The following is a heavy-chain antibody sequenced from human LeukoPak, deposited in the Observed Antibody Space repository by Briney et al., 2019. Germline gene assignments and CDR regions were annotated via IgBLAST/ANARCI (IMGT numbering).Heavy chain of an antibody. D-gene: IGHD5-12*01. Sequence: SETLSLTCTVSGGSISSGDYYWSWLRQPPGTGLEWIGYIYYSGSTYYNPSLKSRVTISVDTSKNQFSLKLSSVTAADTAVYYCAREATYSGYANYGMDVWGQGTTVTVSS. CDR3: AREATYSGYANYGMDV. CDR1: GGSISSGDYY. J-gene: IGHJ6*02. CDR2: IYYSGST. V-gene: IGHV4-30-4*01.